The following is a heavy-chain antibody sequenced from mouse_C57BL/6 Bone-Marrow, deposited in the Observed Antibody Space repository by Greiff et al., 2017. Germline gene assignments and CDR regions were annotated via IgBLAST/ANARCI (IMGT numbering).Heavy chain of an antibody. CDR3: ARDAPYYGYWYFDV. D-gene: IGHD1-1*01. CDR2: INYDGSSN. V-gene: IGHV5-16*01. Sequence: EVKLVESEGGLVQPGSSMKLSCTASGFTFSDYYMAWVRQVPEKGLEWVANINYDGSSNYYLDSLKSRFIISRDNAKNNLYLQMSSLKSEDTATYYCARDAPYYGYWYFDVWGTGTTVTASS. CDR1: GFTFSDYY. J-gene: IGHJ1*03.